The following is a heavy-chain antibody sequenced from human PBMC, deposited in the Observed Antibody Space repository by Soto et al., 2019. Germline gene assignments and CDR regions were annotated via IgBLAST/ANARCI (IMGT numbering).Heavy chain of an antibody. Sequence: PGGSLRLSCAASGFTFSSYAMSWVRQAPGKGLEWVSAISGGGGSTYYADSVKGRFTISRDNSKNTLYLQMNSLRAEDTAVYYCAKSISIVGATAYYYYGMDVWGQGTTVTVSS. CDR2: ISGGGGST. J-gene: IGHJ6*02. CDR3: AKSISIVGATAYYYYGMDV. D-gene: IGHD1-26*01. CDR1: GFTFSSYA. V-gene: IGHV3-23*01.